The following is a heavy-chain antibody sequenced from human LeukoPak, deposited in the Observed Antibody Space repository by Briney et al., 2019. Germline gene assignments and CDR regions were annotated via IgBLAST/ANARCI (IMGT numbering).Heavy chain of an antibody. CDR2: ISGSGGST. Sequence: GGSLRLSCAASGFTLSSYAMSWVRQAPGKGLEWVSAISGSGGSTYYADSVKGRFTISRDNSKNTLYLQMNSLRAEDTAVYYCANQLLWFGELLGYWGQGTLVTVSS. D-gene: IGHD3-10*01. CDR3: ANQLLWFGELLGY. V-gene: IGHV3-23*01. CDR1: GFTLSSYA. J-gene: IGHJ4*02.